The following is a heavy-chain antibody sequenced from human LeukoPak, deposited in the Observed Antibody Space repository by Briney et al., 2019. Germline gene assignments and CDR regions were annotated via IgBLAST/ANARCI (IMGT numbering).Heavy chain of an antibody. V-gene: IGHV3-21*01. CDR2: IISSSSYI. Sequence: SGGSLRLSCAASGLTFSFSVYSMNCVRQAPGKGLEWVSYIISSSSYIYYADSVKGRFTISRDNAKNSLYLQMNTLRAEDTAVYYCATSGYHYGLVDYWGQGTLVTVSS. CDR1: GLTFSFSVYS. D-gene: IGHD5-18*01. J-gene: IGHJ4*02. CDR3: ATSGYHYGLVDY.